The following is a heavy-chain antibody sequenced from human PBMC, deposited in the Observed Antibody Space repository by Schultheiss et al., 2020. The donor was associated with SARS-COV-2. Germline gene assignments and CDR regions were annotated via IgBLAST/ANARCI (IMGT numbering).Heavy chain of an antibody. V-gene: IGHV4-4*07. CDR2: IYTSGST. J-gene: IGHJ4*02. Sequence: SETLSLTCTVSGGSISSYYWSWIRQPAGKGLEWIGRIYTSGSTNYNPSLKSRVTMSVDTSKNQFSLKLSSVTAADTAVYYCARLRPIHNGQWLVLNYWGQGTLVTVSS. CDR3: ARLRPIHNGQWLVLNY. CDR1: GGSISSYY. D-gene: IGHD6-19*01.